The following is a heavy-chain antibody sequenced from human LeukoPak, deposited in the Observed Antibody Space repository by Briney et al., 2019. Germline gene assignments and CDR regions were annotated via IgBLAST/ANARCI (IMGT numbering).Heavy chain of an antibody. CDR2: ISYDGSNK. CDR1: GFTFSSYG. D-gene: IGHD3-10*01. Sequence: GGSLRLSCAASGFTFSSYGMHWVRQAPGKGLEWVAVISYDGSNKYYADSVKGRFTISRDNSKNTLYLQMNSLRAEDTAVYYCAKDALRGVNCFDYWGQGTLVTVSS. CDR3: AKDALRGVNCFDY. J-gene: IGHJ4*02. V-gene: IGHV3-30*18.